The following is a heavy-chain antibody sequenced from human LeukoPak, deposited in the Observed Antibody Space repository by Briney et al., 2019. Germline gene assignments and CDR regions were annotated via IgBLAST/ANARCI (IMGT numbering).Heavy chain of an antibody. J-gene: IGHJ3*02. CDR3: ARSRAGGVLFDI. CDR2: IYYSGST. CDR1: GGSISSYY. V-gene: IGHV4-59*01. D-gene: IGHD4/OR15-4a*01. Sequence: KASETLSLTCTVSGGSISSYYWSWIRQPPGKGLEWIGYIYYSGSTNYNPSLKSRVTISVDTSKNQFSLKLSSVTAADTAVYYRARSRAGGVLFDIWGQGTMVTVSS.